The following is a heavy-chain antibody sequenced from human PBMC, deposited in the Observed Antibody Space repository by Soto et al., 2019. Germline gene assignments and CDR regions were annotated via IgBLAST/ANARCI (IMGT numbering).Heavy chain of an antibody. D-gene: IGHD3-9*01. CDR1: GGTFSSYA. Sequence: WASVKVSCKASGGTFSSYAISWVRQAPGQGLEWMGGIIPIFGTANYAQKFQGRVTITADESTSTAYMELSSLRSEDTAVYYCARDPPRYDILTGSPAAPFYYYGMDVWGQGTTVTVSS. CDR3: ARDPPRYDILTGSPAAPFYYYGMDV. J-gene: IGHJ6*02. CDR2: IIPIFGTA. V-gene: IGHV1-69*13.